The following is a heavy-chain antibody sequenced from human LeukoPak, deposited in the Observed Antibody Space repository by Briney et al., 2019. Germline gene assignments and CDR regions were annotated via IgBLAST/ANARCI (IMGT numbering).Heavy chain of an antibody. J-gene: IGHJ4*02. CDR3: ARDWGSSD. Sequence: GGSLRLSCAASGFTFSSFTMSWVRQAPGRGLEWVSSISAGGGNIYYADSVKGRFIISRDNAKDSLYLQMNSLRDEDTAVYYCARDWGSSDWGQGTLVTVSS. CDR2: ISAGGGNI. CDR1: GFTFSSFT. D-gene: IGHD6-25*01. V-gene: IGHV3-48*02.